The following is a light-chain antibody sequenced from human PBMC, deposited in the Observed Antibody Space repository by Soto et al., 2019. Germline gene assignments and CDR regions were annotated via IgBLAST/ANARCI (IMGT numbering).Light chain of an antibody. CDR1: SSDVGAYNY. V-gene: IGLV2-14*01. CDR2: DVN. Sequence: QSALTQPASVSGSPGQSITISCTGTSSDVGAYNYVSWYQQRPGKAPKLMIFDVNYRPSGVSNRFSGSKSGNTASLTISGLQAEDEADYYCSSYTGRGVMFGGGTKLTVL. J-gene: IGLJ3*02. CDR3: SSYTGRGVM.